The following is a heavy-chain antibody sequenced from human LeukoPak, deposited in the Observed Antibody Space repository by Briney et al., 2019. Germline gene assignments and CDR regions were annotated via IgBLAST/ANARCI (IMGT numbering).Heavy chain of an antibody. CDR3: AKAALGYGRGGSCYGDY. CDR2: ISYDGSNK. J-gene: IGHJ4*02. Sequence: GGSLRLSCAASGFTFSNYGMHGVREAPDRALEWVAVISYDGSNKYYADSVKGRFTISRDNSKNTLYLQMNSLRAEDTAVYYCAKAALGYGRGGSCYGDYWGQGTLVTVSS. V-gene: IGHV3-30*18. D-gene: IGHD2-15*01. CDR1: GFTFSNYG.